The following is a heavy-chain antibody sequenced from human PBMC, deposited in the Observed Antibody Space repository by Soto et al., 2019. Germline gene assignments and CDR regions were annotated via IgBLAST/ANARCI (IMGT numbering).Heavy chain of an antibody. CDR1: GFSFNNVW. CDR2: IKSKVDGETT. CDR3: NAYYDHGSGHTPL. V-gene: IGHV3-15*07. D-gene: IGHD3-3*01. Sequence: EVQLVESGGGWVKPGGSLGLSCGASGFSFNNVWMHWVRQAPGRGLAWVGRIKSKVDGETTDYAEPVKGRVTVARDDTKNKVYLQMNSLKTEDTAVYYCNAYYDHGSGHTPLWRQGTLVTGSS. J-gene: IGHJ4*02.